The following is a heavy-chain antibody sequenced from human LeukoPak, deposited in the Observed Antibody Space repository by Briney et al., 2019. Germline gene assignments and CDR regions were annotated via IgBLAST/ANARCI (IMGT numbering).Heavy chain of an antibody. CDR3: ASCTSSWYSHDY. CDR2: IKQDGSEK. D-gene: IGHD6-13*01. CDR1: GFTFSSYW. Sequence: RAGGSLRLSCAASGFTFSSYWMRWVRQAPGKGLEWVANIKQDGSEKYYVDSVKCRFTISRDNAKNSLSLQMNSLRAEDTAVYYCASCTSSWYSHDYWGQGTLVTVSS. J-gene: IGHJ4*02. V-gene: IGHV3-7*03.